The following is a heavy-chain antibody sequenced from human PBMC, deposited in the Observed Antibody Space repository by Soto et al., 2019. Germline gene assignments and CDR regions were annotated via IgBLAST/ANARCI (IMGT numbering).Heavy chain of an antibody. CDR2: SRNKASGYTT. CDR1: GFTFSDHY. J-gene: IGHJ3*02. CDR3: ARGFHSFDI. V-gene: IGHV3-72*01. Sequence: VQLVESGGGLVQPGGSLRLSCAASGFTFSDHYMDWVRQAPGKGLEWIARSRNKASGYTTVYAASVRGKFTISRDDFRSSLYLQMNSLNTEDTAVYYCARGFHSFDIWGRGTLVTVSS.